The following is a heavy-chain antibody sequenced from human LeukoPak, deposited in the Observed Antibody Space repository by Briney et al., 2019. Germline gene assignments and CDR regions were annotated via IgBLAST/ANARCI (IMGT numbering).Heavy chain of an antibody. CDR2: ISGSGGST. CDR1: GFTFSSYA. J-gene: IGHJ3*02. D-gene: IGHD6-19*01. Sequence: GGSLRLSCAASGFTFSSYAMSWVRQAPGKGLEWVSAISGSGGSTYYADSVKGRFTISRDNSKNTLCLQMNSLRAEDTAVYYCAKDIYSSGWGNAFDIWGQGTMVTVSS. V-gene: IGHV3-23*01. CDR3: AKDIYSSGWGNAFDI.